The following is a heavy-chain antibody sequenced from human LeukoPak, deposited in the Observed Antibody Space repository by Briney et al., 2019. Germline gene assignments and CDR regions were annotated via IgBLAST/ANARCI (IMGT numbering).Heavy chain of an antibody. CDR2: IYYSGST. CDR1: GGSISSGDYY. J-gene: IGHJ4*02. V-gene: IGHV4-30-4*08. CDR3: ARDPVEMATIGY. Sequence: SSETLSLTCTVSGGSISSGDYYWSWIRQPPGKGLEWIGYIYYSGSTYYNPSLKSRVTISVDTSKNQFSLKLSSATAADTAVYYCARDPVEMATIGYWGQGTLVTVSS. D-gene: IGHD5-24*01.